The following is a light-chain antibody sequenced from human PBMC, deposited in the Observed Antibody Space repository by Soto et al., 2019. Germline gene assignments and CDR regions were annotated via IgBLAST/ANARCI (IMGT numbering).Light chain of an antibody. CDR2: EVS. J-gene: IGKJ1*01. Sequence: DIVVPQSPLSLPVTPGESASISCMXXQSLLHINGYNYLDWYLQKPGKPPQXXIYEVSNRFSGGPDRFSGSGSGTEFTLKISRVEPEDVGVYYCMQTIQLPWTFGQGTKVDIK. CDR3: MQTIQLPWT. CDR1: QSLLHINGYNY. V-gene: IGKV2D-29*01.